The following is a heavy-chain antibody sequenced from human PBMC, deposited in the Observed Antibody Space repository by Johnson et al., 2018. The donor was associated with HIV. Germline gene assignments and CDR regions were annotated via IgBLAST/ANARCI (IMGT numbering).Heavy chain of an antibody. J-gene: IGHJ3*02. D-gene: IGHD3-22*01. CDR2: ISYDGSNK. CDR1: GFTFSSYG. CDR3: AKDRAEMVVVHDAFDM. V-gene: IGHV3-30*18. Sequence: QMLLVESGGGLVQPGGSLRLSCVASGFTFSSYGIHWVRQAPGKGLEWVAIISYDGSNKYYADSVKGRFTISRDNSKNTLYLQMNSLRAEDTAVYYCAKDRAEMVVVHDAFDMWGQGTMVTVSS.